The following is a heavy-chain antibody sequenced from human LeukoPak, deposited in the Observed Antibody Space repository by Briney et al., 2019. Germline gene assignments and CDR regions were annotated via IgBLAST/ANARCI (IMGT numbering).Heavy chain of an antibody. CDR3: ARLLCSSTSCLLPNVFDI. J-gene: IGHJ3*02. D-gene: IGHD2-2*01. CDR1: GGSMSSNSYY. CDR2: IYYSGTT. V-gene: IGHV4-39*01. Sequence: SETLSLTCTVSGGSMSSNSYYWGWIRQPPGKELEWVGNIYYSGTTYYNPSLKSRVTMSVDTSKNQFSLNLTSVTAADTAVYYCARLLCSSTSCLLPNVFDIWGQGTLVTVSS.